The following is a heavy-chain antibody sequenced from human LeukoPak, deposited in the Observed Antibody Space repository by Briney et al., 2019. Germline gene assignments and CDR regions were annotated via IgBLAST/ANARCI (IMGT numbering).Heavy chain of an antibody. J-gene: IGHJ3*02. D-gene: IGHD5-12*01. CDR2: ISSSGST. CDR3: AKIRGYSGYDLTSAFDI. V-gene: IGHV3-23*01. CDR1: EFTFSSYA. Sequence: GGSLRLSCAASEFTFSSYAMSWVRQAPGKGLEWVSTISSSGSTYYGDSVKGRITISRDNSKNTLYLQMDSLRAEDTAIYYCAKIRGYSGYDLTSAFDIWGQGTMVTVSS.